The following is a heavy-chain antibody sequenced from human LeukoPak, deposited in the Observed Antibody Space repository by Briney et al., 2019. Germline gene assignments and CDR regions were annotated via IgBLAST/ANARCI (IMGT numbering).Heavy chain of an antibody. CDR2: INPSSDST. D-gene: IGHD4-23*01. Sequence: GASVKVSCKASGYTFTSYYMHWVRQAPGQGLEWMGIINPSSDSTGYAQKFQGRVTMTRDTSTSTVYMELSSLRSEDTAVYYCARASGNEVDYWGQGTLVTVSS. CDR3: ARASGNEVDY. J-gene: IGHJ4*02. CDR1: GYTFTSYY. V-gene: IGHV1-46*01.